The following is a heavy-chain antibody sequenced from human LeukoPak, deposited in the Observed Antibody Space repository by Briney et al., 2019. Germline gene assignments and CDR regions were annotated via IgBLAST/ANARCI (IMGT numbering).Heavy chain of an antibody. CDR1: GLTFGDYW. V-gene: IGHV3-7*05. D-gene: IGHD3-9*01. J-gene: IGHJ3*01. CDR3: ATYWRYFDWLLSDV. CDR2: IKQDGTET. Sequence: GGSLRLSCEASGLTFGDYWMTWVRQAPGKGLECVASIKQDGTETHYVGSVEGRFAISRDNAKNSLSLQMNSLRAEDTAVYYCATYWRYFDWLLSDVWGLGTMVTVSS.